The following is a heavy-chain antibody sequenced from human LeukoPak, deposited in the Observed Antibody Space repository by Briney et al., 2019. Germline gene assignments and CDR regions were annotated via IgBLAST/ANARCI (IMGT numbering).Heavy chain of an antibody. V-gene: IGHV1-69*05. CDR3: ARDEGYFSSTSCLHYTNWFDP. CDR2: INPIFGTA. Sequence: ASVRVSCKASGGTFSSYAISWVRQAPGQGLEWMGGINPIFGTANYAQKFQGRVTITTDESTSTAYMELSSLRSEDTAVYYCARDEGYFSSTSCLHYTNWFDPWGQGTLVTVSS. D-gene: IGHD2-2*01. CDR1: GGTFSSYA. J-gene: IGHJ5*02.